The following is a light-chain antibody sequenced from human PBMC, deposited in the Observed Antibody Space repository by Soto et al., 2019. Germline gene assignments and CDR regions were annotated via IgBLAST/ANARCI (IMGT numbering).Light chain of an antibody. J-gene: IGKJ1*01. Sequence: RVMTQSPDTLSVSPGERATLSCRASETVRSNLAWYQQKPGQAPRLLIYAASTRATGIPARFIGNGSGTEFTLTISSLQSEDFAVSYCQQYNNWWTLGQGTKVDIK. CDR3: QQYNNWWT. CDR1: ETVRSN. V-gene: IGKV3D-15*01. CDR2: AAS.